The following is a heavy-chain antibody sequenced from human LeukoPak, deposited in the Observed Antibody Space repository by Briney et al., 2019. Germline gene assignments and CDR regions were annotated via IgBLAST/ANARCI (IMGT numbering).Heavy chain of an antibody. V-gene: IGHV3-23*01. CDR3: ARMPSTEIYYFYYMDV. Sequence: GGSLRLSCADSGFTFSSYTMNWVRQAPGKGLEWVSGISSMGVSTYYADSVKGRSTISRDNSKNTLYLQMDSLGTEDTAVYYCARMPSTEIYYFYYMDVWGEGTTVTVSS. J-gene: IGHJ6*03. D-gene: IGHD2-2*01. CDR1: GFTFSSYT. CDR2: ISSMGVST.